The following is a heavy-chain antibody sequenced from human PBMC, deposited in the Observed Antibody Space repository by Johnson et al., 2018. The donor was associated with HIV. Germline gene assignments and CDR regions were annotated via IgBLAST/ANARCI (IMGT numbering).Heavy chain of an antibody. D-gene: IGHD6-6*01. CDR2: ISSSGSTI. CDR1: GFTFSDYY. V-gene: IGHV3-11*04. CDR3: ARDRHSSSFDAFDI. J-gene: IGHJ3*02. Sequence: QVQLVESGGGLVKPGGSLRLSCAASGFTFSDYYMSWIRQAPGKGLEWVSYISSSGSTIYYADSVKGRFTISRDNSKNTLYLQMNSLRAEDTAVYYCARDRHSSSFDAFDIWGQGTMVTVSS.